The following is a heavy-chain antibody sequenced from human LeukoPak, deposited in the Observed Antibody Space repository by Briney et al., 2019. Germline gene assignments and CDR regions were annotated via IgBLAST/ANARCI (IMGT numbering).Heavy chain of an antibody. V-gene: IGHV3-30*03. CDR2: ISYDGSNK. CDR3: ARRGMGEDY. Sequence: GRSLRLSCAASGFTFSSYGMHWVRQAPGKGLEWVAVISYDGSNKYYADSVKGRFTISRDNSKNTLYLQMNSLRAEDTAVYYCARRGMGEDYWGQGTLVTVSP. D-gene: IGHD1-14*01. J-gene: IGHJ4*02. CDR1: GFTFSSYG.